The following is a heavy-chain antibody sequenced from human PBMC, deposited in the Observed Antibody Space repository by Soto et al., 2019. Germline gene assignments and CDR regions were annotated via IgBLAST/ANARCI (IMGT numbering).Heavy chain of an antibody. CDR3: ATIEVAGPGYSSGWSLWGPYYYYYGMDV. J-gene: IGHJ6*02. CDR2: ISGSGGST. V-gene: IGHV3-23*01. D-gene: IGHD6-19*01. CDR1: GFTFSSYA. Sequence: GSLSLCCAASGFTFSSYAMGWVRQAPGKGLEWVSAISGSGGSTYYADSVKGRFTISSDNSKNTLYLQMNSLRAEDTAVYYCATIEVAGPGYSSGWSLWGPYYYYYGMDVWGQGTTVTVP.